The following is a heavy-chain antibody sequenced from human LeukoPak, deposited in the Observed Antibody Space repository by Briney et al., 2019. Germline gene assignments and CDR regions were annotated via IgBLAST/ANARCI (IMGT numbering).Heavy chain of an antibody. D-gene: IGHD3-3*01. J-gene: IGHJ4*02. Sequence: GGSLRLSCAASGFIFSSYSMSWVRQAPGKGLEWVSVITGSGGNTYYADSVKGRFTISKDNSKNTVYLQMSSLRAEDTAVYYCARDRVDYFDYWGQGTLVTVSS. V-gene: IGHV3-23*01. CDR1: GFIFSSYS. CDR3: ARDRVDYFDY. CDR2: ITGSGGNT.